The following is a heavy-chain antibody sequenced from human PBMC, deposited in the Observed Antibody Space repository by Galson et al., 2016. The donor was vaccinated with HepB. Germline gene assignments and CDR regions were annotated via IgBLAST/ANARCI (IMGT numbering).Heavy chain of an antibody. V-gene: IGHV3-23*01. CDR2: IGGDGAT. CDR1: GFTFTNNI. Sequence: LRLSCAASGFTFTNNIMSWVRQAPGKGLEWVSTIGGDGATFYGDSVKGRFTISRDVSKSTLYLRMDSLRVEDTATYHCTKRCMTNTCHNADDFWGQGTLVTVSS. J-gene: IGHJ4*02. D-gene: IGHD2-8*01. CDR3: TKRCMTNTCHNADDF.